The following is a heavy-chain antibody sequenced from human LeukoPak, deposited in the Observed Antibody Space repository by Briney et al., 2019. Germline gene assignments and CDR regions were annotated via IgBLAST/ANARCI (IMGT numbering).Heavy chain of an antibody. CDR1: GFSFTNYG. D-gene: IGHD5-18*01. CDR2: IYPGDSDT. V-gene: IGHV5-51*01. Sequence: GESLKISCKGSGFSFTNYGIAWVRQMPGKGMEWMGIIYPGDSDTRYSPSFLGQVTISADKSISTAYLQWSSLKASDTAMYYCARRAYTYGRYYMDVWGKGTTVTVSS. J-gene: IGHJ6*03. CDR3: ARRAYTYGRYYMDV.